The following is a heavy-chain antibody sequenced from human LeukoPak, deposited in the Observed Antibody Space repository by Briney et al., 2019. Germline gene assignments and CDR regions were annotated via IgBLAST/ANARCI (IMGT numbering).Heavy chain of an antibody. Sequence: GGSLRLSCAASGFTFSSYAMSWVRQAPGKGLEWVSAISGSGGSTYYADSVKGRFTISRDNSKNTLYLRMNSLRADDTAVYYCARTDRTGALGRFRMRNDAFDIWGQGTVVTVSS. J-gene: IGHJ3*02. CDR1: GFTFSSYA. V-gene: IGHV3-23*01. CDR3: ARTDRTGALGRFRMRNDAFDI. D-gene: IGHD3-3*01. CDR2: ISGSGGST.